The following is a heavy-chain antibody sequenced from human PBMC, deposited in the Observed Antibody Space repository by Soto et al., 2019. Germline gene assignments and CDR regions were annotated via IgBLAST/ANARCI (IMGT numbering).Heavy chain of an antibody. CDR3: ASLWAVAALGSDV. J-gene: IGHJ6*04. CDR1: GFSVSGNY. V-gene: IGHV3-66*01. CDR2: IYSGGST. D-gene: IGHD6-19*01. Sequence: GGSLRLSCAASGFSVSGNYMTWVRQAPGKGLEWVSVIYSGGSTYYADSVKGRFTISRDNSKNTLFLQMNSLRAEDTAVYYCASLWAVAALGSDVWGKGTTVTSPQ.